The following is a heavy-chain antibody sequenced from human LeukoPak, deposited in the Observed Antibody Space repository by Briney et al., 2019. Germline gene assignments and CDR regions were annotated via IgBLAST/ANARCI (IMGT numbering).Heavy chain of an antibody. J-gene: IGHJ6*03. CDR2: INHSGST. CDR3: ARGNSNSYYYYYMDV. Sequence: SETLSLTCAVYGGSFSGYYWSWIRQPPGKGLEWIGEINHSGSTNYNPSLKSRVTISVDTSKNQFSLKLSSVTAADTAVYYCARGNSNSYYYYYMDVWGKGTTVTVPS. CDR1: GGSFSGYY. V-gene: IGHV4-34*01. D-gene: IGHD4-11*01.